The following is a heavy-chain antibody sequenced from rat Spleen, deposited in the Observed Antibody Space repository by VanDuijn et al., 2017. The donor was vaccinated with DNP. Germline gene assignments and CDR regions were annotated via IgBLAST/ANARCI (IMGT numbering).Heavy chain of an antibody. V-gene: IGHV5-31*01. CDR2: ITSSGGDT. CDR3: ARESQYRFEY. D-gene: IGHD1-1*01. CDR1: GFTFNNYW. Sequence: EVQLVETGGGLVQPGRSLKLSCVASGFTFNNYWMTWIRQVPGKGLEWFASITSSGGDTYYPDSVKGRFTISRDNAKSSLYLQMNSLKSEDTATYYCARESQYRFEYWGQGVMVTVSS. J-gene: IGHJ2*01.